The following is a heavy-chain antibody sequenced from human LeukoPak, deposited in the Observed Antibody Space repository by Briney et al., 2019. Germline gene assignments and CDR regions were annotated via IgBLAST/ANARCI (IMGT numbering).Heavy chain of an antibody. D-gene: IGHD3-10*01. CDR1: GFTFSSYS. Sequence: GGSLRLSCAASGFTFSSYSMNWVRQAPGKGLEWVSFISSSGSMINYADSVKGRFTISRDNAENSLYLQMNSLRVEDTAVYYCASVLWFGGIFFDYWGQGTLVTVSS. J-gene: IGHJ4*02. V-gene: IGHV3-48*04. CDR3: ASVLWFGGIFFDY. CDR2: ISSSGSMI.